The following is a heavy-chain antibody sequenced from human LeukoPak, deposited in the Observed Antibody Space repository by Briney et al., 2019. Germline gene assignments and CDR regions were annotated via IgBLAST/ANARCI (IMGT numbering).Heavy chain of an antibody. CDR3: VRGGGSTTFDY. CDR1: GGSISSGGYY. CDR2: IYYSGST. V-gene: IGHV4-61*08. Sequence: SETLSLTCTVSGGSISSGGYYWSWIRQPPGKGLEWIGYIYYSGSTSYNPSLKSRVTISVDRSKNQFSLKLSSVTAAGTAVYYCVRGGGSTTFDYWGQGTLVTVSS. J-gene: IGHJ4*02. D-gene: IGHD3-10*01.